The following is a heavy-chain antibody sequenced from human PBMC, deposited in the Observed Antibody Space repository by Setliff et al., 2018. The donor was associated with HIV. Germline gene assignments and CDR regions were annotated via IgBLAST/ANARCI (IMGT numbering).Heavy chain of an antibody. CDR3: ARGSRQLTIFGVVFKTNYYFMDV. D-gene: IGHD3-3*01. V-gene: IGHV1-18*01. CDR2: ISAYNGNT. J-gene: IGHJ6*03. CDR1: GHTFSNYG. Sequence: GASVKVSCKASGHTFSNYGISWVRQAPGQGLEWMGWISAYNGNTNYAQKLQGRVTMTTDTSTTTAYMELRSLRSDDTAVYYCARGSRQLTIFGVVFKTNYYFMDVWGKGTAVTVSS.